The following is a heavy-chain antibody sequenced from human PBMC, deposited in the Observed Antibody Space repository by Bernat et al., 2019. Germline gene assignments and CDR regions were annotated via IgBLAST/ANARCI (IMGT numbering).Heavy chain of an antibody. V-gene: IGHV4-59*01. J-gene: IGHJ4*02. CDR1: GGSISSYY. CDR3: ARANYDSSGYYYSGYYFDY. CDR2: IYYSGST. Sequence: QVQLQESGPGLVKPSETLSLTCTVSGGSISSYYWSWIRQPPGKGLEWIGYIYYSGSTNYNPSLKSRVTISVDTSKNQFSLKLSSVTAADTAVYYCARANYDSSGYYYSGYYFDYWGQGTLVTVSS. D-gene: IGHD3-22*01.